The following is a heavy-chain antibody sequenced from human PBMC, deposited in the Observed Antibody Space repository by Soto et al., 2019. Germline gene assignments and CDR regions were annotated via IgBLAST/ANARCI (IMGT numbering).Heavy chain of an antibody. CDR1: GFIFSSYA. Sequence: GGSLRLSCAASGFIFSSYAMHWVRQAPGKGLEWVAVIWYDGSNKYYADSVKGRFTMSRDNSKSTLYLQMNGLRAEDTAVYYCARDNTSHSSSTVDYWGQGTLVTVSS. D-gene: IGHD6-6*01. CDR3: ARDNTSHSSSTVDY. CDR2: IWYDGSNK. V-gene: IGHV3-33*01. J-gene: IGHJ4*02.